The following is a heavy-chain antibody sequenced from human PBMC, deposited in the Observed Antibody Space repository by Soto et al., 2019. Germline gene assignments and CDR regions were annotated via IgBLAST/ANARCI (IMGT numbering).Heavy chain of an antibody. V-gene: IGHV1-24*01. CDR2: FDPEDGET. CDR3: ATTNPAGCSGGSCYPFDY. CDR1: GFTLTELS. D-gene: IGHD2-15*01. Sequence: GVSLKVSCKFSGFTLTELSMHWVRQAPGQGLEWMGGFDPEDGETIYAQKFQGRVTMTEDTSTDTAYMELSSLRSEDTAVYYCATTNPAGCSGGSCYPFDYWGQGTLVTVSS. J-gene: IGHJ4*02.